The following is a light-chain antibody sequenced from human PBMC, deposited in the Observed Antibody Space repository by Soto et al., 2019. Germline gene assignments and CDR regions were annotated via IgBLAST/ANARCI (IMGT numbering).Light chain of an antibody. Sequence: QSALTQPASVSGSPGQSITISCTGTSSDVGNYKYVSWYQQHPGKAPKLMIYEVSNRPSGVSNRFSGSKSGNTASLTISGLQAEDETDYDCFSYTSSVTYVFGTGTKVTVL. V-gene: IGLV2-14*01. CDR1: SSDVGNYKY. CDR2: EVS. CDR3: FSYTSSVTYV. J-gene: IGLJ1*01.